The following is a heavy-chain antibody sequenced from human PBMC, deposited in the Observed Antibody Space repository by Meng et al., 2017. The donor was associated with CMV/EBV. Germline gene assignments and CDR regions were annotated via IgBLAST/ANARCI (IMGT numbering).Heavy chain of an antibody. J-gene: IGHJ5*02. D-gene: IGHD3-10*01. V-gene: IGHV3-23*01. Sequence: GGSLRLSCAASGFTFSSYAMSWVRQAPGKGLEWVSAISGSGGSTYYADSVKGRFTISRDNSKNTLYLRMNSLRAEDTAVYYCAKVRAEGRGVRGVLWFDPWGQGTLVTVSS. CDR2: ISGSGGST. CDR3: AKVRAEGRGVRGVLWFDP. CDR1: GFTFSSYA.